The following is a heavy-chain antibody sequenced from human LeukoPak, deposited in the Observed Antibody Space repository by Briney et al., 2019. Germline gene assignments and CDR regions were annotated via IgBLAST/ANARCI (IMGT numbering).Heavy chain of an antibody. Sequence: SETLSLTCTVSGGSISGYYWSWIRQPPGKGLEWIGYIYYSGSTYYNPSLKSRVTISVDTSKKQFSLKLSSVTAADTAVYYCARPVTVIRGVGWFDPWGQGTLVTVSS. CDR2: IYYSGST. V-gene: IGHV4-59*01. J-gene: IGHJ5*02. D-gene: IGHD3-10*01. CDR3: ARPVTVIRGVGWFDP. CDR1: GGSISGYY.